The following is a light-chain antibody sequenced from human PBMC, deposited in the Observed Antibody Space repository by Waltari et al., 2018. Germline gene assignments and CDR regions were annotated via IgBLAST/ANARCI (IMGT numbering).Light chain of an antibody. Sequence: EIVMTQSPATLSVSPGERATLSCRASQSVSSNLAWYQQKPGQAPRLLIYGASTRATGIPARFSGSGSETEFTLTISSLQSEDFAVYYCQQYNNWPPGTFGQGTKLEIK. CDR1: QSVSSN. J-gene: IGKJ2*02. CDR2: GAS. V-gene: IGKV3-15*01. CDR3: QQYNNWPPGT.